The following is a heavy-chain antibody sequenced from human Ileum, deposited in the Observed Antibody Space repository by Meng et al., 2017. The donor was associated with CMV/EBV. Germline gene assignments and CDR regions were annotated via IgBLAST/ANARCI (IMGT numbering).Heavy chain of an antibody. CDR1: GEPRNGFF. CDR2: VNNRGRT. V-gene: IGHV4-34*02. D-gene: IGHD5-24*01. J-gene: IGHJ1*01. Sequence: QVQLQQWGAGLLKPSETLSLTCAVSGEPRNGFFCSWIRQPTGRGLEWIGEVNNRGRTNYNPSLKSRLTISIDTSKRQLSLMVTSVTAADSAIYYCASGRLQFTPSALQHWGPGTLVTVSS. CDR3: ASGRLQFTPSALQH.